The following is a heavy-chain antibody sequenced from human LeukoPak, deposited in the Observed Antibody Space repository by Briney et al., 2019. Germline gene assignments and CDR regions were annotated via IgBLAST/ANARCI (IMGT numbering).Heavy chain of an antibody. D-gene: IGHD3-22*01. J-gene: IGHJ3*02. CDR1: GFIFSNCW. CDR2: IKTDASEK. V-gene: IGHV3-7*03. Sequence: GSLRLSCETSGFIFSNCWMTWVRQAPGKGLEWVANIKTDASEKYYADSVKGRFTISRDNSKNTLYLQMNSLRAEDTAVYYCAKSHYDDSSGPGAFDIWGQGTMVTVSS. CDR3: AKSHYDDSSGPGAFDI.